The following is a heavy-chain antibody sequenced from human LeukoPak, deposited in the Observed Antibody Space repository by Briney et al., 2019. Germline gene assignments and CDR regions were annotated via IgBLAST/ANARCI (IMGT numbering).Heavy chain of an antibody. CDR2: ISGSGGST. D-gene: IGHD3-22*01. CDR1: GFTFSSYA. J-gene: IGHJ4*02. V-gene: IGHV3-23*01. CDR3: TTDLHAYYYDSSEYYFDY. Sequence: GGSLRLSCAASGFTFSSYAMSWVRQAPGKGLEWVSAISGSGGSTYYADSVKGRFTISRDNSKNTLYLQMNSLKTEDTAVYYCTTDLHAYYYDSSEYYFDYWGQGTLVTVSS.